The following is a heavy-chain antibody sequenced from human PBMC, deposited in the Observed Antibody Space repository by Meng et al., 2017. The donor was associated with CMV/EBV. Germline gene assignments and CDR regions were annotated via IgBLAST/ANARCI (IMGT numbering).Heavy chain of an antibody. D-gene: IGHD1-1*01. V-gene: IGHV3-30*02. Sequence: QVLLAGSGAGVVQPVGSLCLSCAASGFTFSSYGMHWVRQAPGKGLEWVAFIRYDGSNKYYADSVKGRFTISRDNSKNTLYLQMNSLRAEDTAVYYCAKGPTGTADYWGQGTLVTVSS. J-gene: IGHJ4*02. CDR2: IRYDGSNK. CDR3: AKGPTGTADY. CDR1: GFTFSSYG.